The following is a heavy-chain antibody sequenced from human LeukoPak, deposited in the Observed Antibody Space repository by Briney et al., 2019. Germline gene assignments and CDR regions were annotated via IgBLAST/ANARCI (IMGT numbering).Heavy chain of an antibody. Sequence: GGSLRLSCAASGFTLSSHTMNWVRQAPGKGLEWVSYISSSGSTIYYADSVKGRFTISRDDAKNSLYLQMNSLRAEDTAVYYCAELGITMIGGVWGKGTTVTISS. V-gene: IGHV3-48*03. D-gene: IGHD3-10*02. CDR3: AELGITMIGGV. CDR1: GFTLSSHT. J-gene: IGHJ6*04. CDR2: ISSSGSTI.